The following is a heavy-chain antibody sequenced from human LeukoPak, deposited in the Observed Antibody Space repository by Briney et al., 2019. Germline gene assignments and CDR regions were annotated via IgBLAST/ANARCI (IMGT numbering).Heavy chain of an antibody. Sequence: PSETLSLTCTVSGGSISSYYWSWIRQPPGKGLEWIGYIYYSGSTNYNLSLKSRVTISVDTSKNQFSLKLSSVTAADTAVYYCARGIAAAGIDYWGQGTLVTVSS. CDR3: ARGIAAAGIDY. D-gene: IGHD6-13*01. CDR2: IYYSGST. J-gene: IGHJ4*02. V-gene: IGHV4-59*01. CDR1: GGSISSYY.